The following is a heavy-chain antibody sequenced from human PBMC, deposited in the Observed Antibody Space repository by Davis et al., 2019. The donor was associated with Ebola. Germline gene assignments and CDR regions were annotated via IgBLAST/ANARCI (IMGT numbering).Heavy chain of an antibody. CDR1: GFTFSSYS. CDR2: IWHDGSHA. Sequence: GESLKISCAASGFTFSSYSMNWVRQAPGRGLEWVAAIWHDGSHADCADSVKGRFTISRDNAKNSLYLQMNSLRAEDTAVYYCARETYSGSYFDYWGQGTLVTVSS. D-gene: IGHD1-26*01. CDR3: ARETYSGSYFDY. V-gene: IGHV3-33*08. J-gene: IGHJ4*02.